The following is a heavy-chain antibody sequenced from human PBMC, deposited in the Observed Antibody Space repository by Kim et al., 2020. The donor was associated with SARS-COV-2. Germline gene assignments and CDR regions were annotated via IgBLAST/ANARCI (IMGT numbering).Heavy chain of an antibody. V-gene: IGHV4-34*01. CDR1: GGSFSGYY. Sequence: SETLSLTCAVYGGSFSGYYWSWIRQPPGKGLEWIGEISHSGSTNYNPSLKSRVTISVDTSKNQFSLKLSSVTAADTAVYYCARGKQSSGWYDYWGQGTLVTVSS. CDR2: ISHSGST. CDR3: ARGKQSSGWYDY. J-gene: IGHJ4*02. D-gene: IGHD6-19*01.